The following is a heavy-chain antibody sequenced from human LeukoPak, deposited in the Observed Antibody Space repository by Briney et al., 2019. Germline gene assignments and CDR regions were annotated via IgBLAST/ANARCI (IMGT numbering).Heavy chain of an antibody. CDR1: GFTFDDYA. J-gene: IGHJ4*02. D-gene: IGHD6-13*01. V-gene: IGHV3-9*01. Sequence: GRSLRLSCAASGFTFDDYAMHWVRQAPGKGLEWVSGISWNSGSIGYADSVKGRFTLSRDNAKNSLYLQMTGLRAEDTALYYCAKDSAAAAVGIDYWGQGTLVTVSS. CDR3: AKDSAAAAVGIDY. CDR2: ISWNSGSI.